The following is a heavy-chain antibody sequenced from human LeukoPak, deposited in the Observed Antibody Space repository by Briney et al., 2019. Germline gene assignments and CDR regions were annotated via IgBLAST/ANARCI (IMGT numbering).Heavy chain of an antibody. D-gene: IGHD3-10*01. J-gene: IGHJ6*03. V-gene: IGHV3-30*02. Sequence: GGSLRLSCAAAGFTFSSYGTHWVRQAPGKGLEWVAFIRYDGSNKYYADSVKGRFTVSRDNSKNTMYLQMNSLRAEDTAVYYCVKGPDYYGSGSYLWYMDVWGKGTTVIISS. CDR3: VKGPDYYGSGSYLWYMDV. CDR2: IRYDGSNK. CDR1: GFTFSSYG.